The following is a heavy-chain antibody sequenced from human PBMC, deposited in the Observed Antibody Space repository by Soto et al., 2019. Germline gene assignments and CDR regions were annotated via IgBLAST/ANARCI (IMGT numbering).Heavy chain of an antibody. J-gene: IGHJ6*02. D-gene: IGHD4-4*01. CDR2: IYPADSDT. CDR1: GYSFTSFW. CDR3: ARHEQFYYYYYGMDV. Sequence: GESLKISCKASGYSFTSFWIAWVRQVPGKGLEWMGIIYPADSDTRYSPSFQGQVIISADKSISTAYLQWSSLTASDTAIYYCARHEQFYYYYYGMDVWGQGTAVTVSS. V-gene: IGHV5-51*01.